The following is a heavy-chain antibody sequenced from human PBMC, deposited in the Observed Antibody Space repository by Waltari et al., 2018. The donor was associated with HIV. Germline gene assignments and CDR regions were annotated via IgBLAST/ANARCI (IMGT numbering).Heavy chain of an antibody. CDR2: LSGSGAST. CDR3: AKDSNYDSSGPIDY. J-gene: IGHJ4*02. V-gene: IGHV3-23*01. CDR1: GFPFSRYA. Sequence: EVQLLESGGGLVQPGGSLRLSCAASGFPFSRYAMSWVRQAPGKGLEWVSALSGSGASTYYADSVKGRFTISRDNSKNTLYLQMNRLRADDTAVYYCAKDSNYDSSGPIDYWGQGTLVTVSS. D-gene: IGHD3-22*01.